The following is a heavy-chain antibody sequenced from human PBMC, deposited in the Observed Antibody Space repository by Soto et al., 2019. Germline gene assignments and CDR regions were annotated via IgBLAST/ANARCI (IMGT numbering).Heavy chain of an antibody. CDR3: ARARQLDAFDV. CDR1: GDSISGYY. Sequence: PSETLSLTCGVYGDSISGYYWSWIRQPPGKGLEWIGEISHSGSANYNPSLKSRVTMSVDTSKNQVSLKVTSVTAADTAVYYCARARQLDAFDVWGKGTMVPVSS. V-gene: IGHV4-34*01. CDR2: ISHSGSA. J-gene: IGHJ3*01. D-gene: IGHD1-1*01.